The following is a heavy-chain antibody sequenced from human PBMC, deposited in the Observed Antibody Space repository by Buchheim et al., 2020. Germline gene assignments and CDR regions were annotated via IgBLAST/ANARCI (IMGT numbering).Heavy chain of an antibody. J-gene: IGHJ6*02. V-gene: IGHV1-8*01. CDR2: MNPNSGNT. CDR3: ARGRVAAQGDYYYYYGMDV. Sequence: QVQLVQSGAEVKKPGASVKVSCKASGYTFTSYDINWVRQATGQGLEWMGWMNPNSGNTGYAQKFQGRVTMTRNTSISTAYMELSSLRSEDTAVYYCARGRVAAQGDYYYYYGMDVWGQGTT. D-gene: IGHD6-25*01. CDR1: GYTFTSYD.